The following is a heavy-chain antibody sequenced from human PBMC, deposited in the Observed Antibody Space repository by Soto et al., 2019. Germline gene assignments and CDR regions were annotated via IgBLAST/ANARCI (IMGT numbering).Heavy chain of an antibody. J-gene: IGHJ6*02. CDR2: INAGNGNT. CDR1: GGTFSSYT. V-gene: IGHV1-3*01. CDR3: ARDPSYYGMDV. Sequence: ASVKVSCKASGGTFSSYTISWVHRAPGQRLEWMGWINAGNGNTKYSQKFQGRVTITRDTSASTAYMELSSLRSEDTAVYYCARDPSYYGMDVWGQGTTVTV.